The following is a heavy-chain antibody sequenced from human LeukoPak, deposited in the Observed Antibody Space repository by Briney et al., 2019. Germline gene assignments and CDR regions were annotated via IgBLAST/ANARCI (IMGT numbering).Heavy chain of an antibody. J-gene: IGHJ6*03. CDR3: ARGHIVATIYYYYYYMDV. Sequence: SESLSLTCAVYGVSFGSYYWSWIRQTPGKGLEWIGAINHSVNTNYNPSLKSRVTISVDTSKNQFSLKLSSVTAADTAVYYCARGHIVATIYYYYYYMDVWGKGTTVTVSS. D-gene: IGHD5-12*01. CDR2: INHSVNT. CDR1: GVSFGSYY. V-gene: IGHV4-34*01.